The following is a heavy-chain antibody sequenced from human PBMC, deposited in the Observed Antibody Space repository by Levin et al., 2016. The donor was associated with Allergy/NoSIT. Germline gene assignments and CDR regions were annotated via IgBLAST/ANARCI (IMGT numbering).Heavy chain of an antibody. D-gene: IGHD2-2*01. J-gene: IGHJ3*02. CDR2: ISAYNGNT. CDR1: GYTFTSYG. Sequence: ASVKVSCKASGYTFTSYGISWVRQAPGQGLEWMGWISAYNGNTNYAQKLQGRVTMTTDTSTSTAYMELRSLRSDDTAVYYCARDCSSTSCPDAFDIWGQGTMVTVSS. V-gene: IGHV1-18*04. CDR3: ARDCSSTSCPDAFDI.